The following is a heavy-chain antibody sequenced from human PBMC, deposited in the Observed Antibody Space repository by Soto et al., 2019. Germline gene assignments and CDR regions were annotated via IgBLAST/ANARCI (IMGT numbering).Heavy chain of an antibody. Sequence: GESLRLSCAASGFTFSNYAMRWVRQAPGKGLEWVSAISGSGGDTYFADSVKGRFTISSDNSKNTLYLQMNRRRAEDTAEYYCAKESDSSVCCYGMDVWGQGTTVTVSS. CDR2: ISGSGGDT. J-gene: IGHJ6*02. CDR3: AKESDSSVCCYGMDV. CDR1: GFTFSNYA. V-gene: IGHV3-23*01. D-gene: IGHD6-19*01.